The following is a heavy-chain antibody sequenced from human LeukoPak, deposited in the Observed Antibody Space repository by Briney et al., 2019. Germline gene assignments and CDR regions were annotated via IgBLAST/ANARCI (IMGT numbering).Heavy chain of an antibody. J-gene: IGHJ4*02. CDR2: IYPGDSDI. CDR1: GSXFANHW. CDR3: ATAYNSDY. D-gene: IGHD1-14*01. Sequence: GVSLHSSCKGSGSXFANHWICWMRQMPGKGLDWMAIIYPGDSDIRYSPSFQGQVTISADRSISTAYLQWNSLKASDTAIYYCATAYNSDYWGQGTLVTVSS. V-gene: IGHV5-51*01.